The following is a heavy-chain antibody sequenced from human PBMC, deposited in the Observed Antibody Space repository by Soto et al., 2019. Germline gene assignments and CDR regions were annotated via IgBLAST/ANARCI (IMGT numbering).Heavy chain of an antibody. CDR2: IYYSGST. V-gene: IGHV4-59*01. CDR3: ARTYSSSWRGWFDP. J-gene: IGHJ5*02. Sequence: SETLSLTCTVSGGSISSYYWSWIRQPPGKGLEWIGYIYYSGSTNYNPSLKSRVTISVDTSKNQFSLKLSSVTAADTAVYYCARTYSSSWRGWFDPWGQGTLVTVSS. D-gene: IGHD6-6*01. CDR1: GGSISSYY.